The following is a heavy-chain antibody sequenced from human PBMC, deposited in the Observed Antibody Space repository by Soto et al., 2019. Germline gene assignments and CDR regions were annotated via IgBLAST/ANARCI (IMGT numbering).Heavy chain of an antibody. D-gene: IGHD1-26*01. CDR2: NSYSGNT. CDR3: ARHGGSYSFDY. V-gene: IGHV4-59*08. Sequence: PSDTLSLTCTVTGGSTSSYYWSWLRQPPGKGLEWIGYNSYSGNTDYSPSLKSRVTISVDTSKNQFSLNLSSATAADTAVYYCARHGGSYSFDYWGQGILVTVSS. CDR1: GGSTSSYY. J-gene: IGHJ4*02.